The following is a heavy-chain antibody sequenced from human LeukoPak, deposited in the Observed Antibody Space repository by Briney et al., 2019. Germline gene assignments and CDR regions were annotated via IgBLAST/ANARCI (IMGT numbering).Heavy chain of an antibody. CDR3: ASLKYSSSSFAFDI. V-gene: IGHV3-21*01. J-gene: IGHJ3*02. D-gene: IGHD6-6*01. CDR2: ISSSSSYI. Sequence: PGGSLRLSCAASGFTFSSYWMSWVRQAPGKGLEWVSSISSSSSYIYYADSVKGRFTISRDNAKNSLYLQMNSLRAEDTAVYYCASLKYSSSSFAFDIWGQGTMVTVSS. CDR1: GFTFSSYW.